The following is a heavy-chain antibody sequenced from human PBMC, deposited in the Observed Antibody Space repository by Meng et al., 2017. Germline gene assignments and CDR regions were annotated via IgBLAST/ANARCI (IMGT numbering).Heavy chain of an antibody. CDR2: IIPIFGTA. V-gene: IGHV1-69*05. CDR1: GGTFSSYA. D-gene: IGHD4-11*01. CDR3: ARDDYRISYFDY. J-gene: IGHJ4*02. Sequence: SVKVSCKASGGTFSSYAISWVRQAPGQGLEWMGGIIPIFGTANYAQKFQGRVTITTDESTSTAYMELSSLRAEDTAVYYCARDDYRISYFDYWGQGTLVTVSS.